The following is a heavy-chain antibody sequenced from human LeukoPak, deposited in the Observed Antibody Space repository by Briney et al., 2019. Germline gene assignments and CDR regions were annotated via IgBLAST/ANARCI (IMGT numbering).Heavy chain of an antibody. CDR3: AKGRGIYGSGSYSNFDY. CDR1: EFTFSSYA. J-gene: IGHJ4*02. V-gene: IGHV3-23*01. D-gene: IGHD3-10*01. CDR2: ISGSGTST. Sequence: GGSLRLSCAASEFTFSSYALSWVRQAPGKGLEWVSAISGSGTSTYYADSVKGRFTISRDNSKNTLYLQMNSLRAEDTAVYYCAKGRGIYGSGSYSNFDYWGRGTLVTVSS.